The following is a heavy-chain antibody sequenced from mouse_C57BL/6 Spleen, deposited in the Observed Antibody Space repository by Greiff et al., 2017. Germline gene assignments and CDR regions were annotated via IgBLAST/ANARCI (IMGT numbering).Heavy chain of an antibody. V-gene: IGHV1-52*01. D-gene: IGHD3-2*02. J-gene: IGHJ2*01. CDR3: AREEAAQATSYFDY. CDR2: IDPSDSET. Sequence: VQLQQPGAELVRPGSSVKLSCKASGYTFTSYWMHWVKQRPIQGLEWIGNIDPSDSETHYNQKVKDKATLTVDKSSSTAYMQLSSLTSEDSAVYYWAREEAAQATSYFDYWGQGTTLTVSS. CDR1: GYTFTSYW.